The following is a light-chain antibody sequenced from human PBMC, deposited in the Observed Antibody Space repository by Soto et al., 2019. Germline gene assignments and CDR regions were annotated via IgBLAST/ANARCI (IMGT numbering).Light chain of an antibody. CDR2: DAS. J-gene: IGKJ1*01. Sequence: DIQMTQSPSTLSASVGDRVTITCRASQSISNRFAWYQQKPGKAPMVVIYDASSLERGVPSRFSGSGSGTEVILTINSLQSYDFATYCCQHYGGMWAFGQGTKVDIK. CDR1: QSISNR. V-gene: IGKV1-5*01. CDR3: QHYGGMWA.